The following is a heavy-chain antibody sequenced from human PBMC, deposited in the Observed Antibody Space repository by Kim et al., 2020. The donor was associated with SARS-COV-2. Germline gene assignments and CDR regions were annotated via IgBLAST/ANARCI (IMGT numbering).Heavy chain of an antibody. D-gene: IGHD3-22*01. CDR3: ARDSYYYDTSGYYKD. V-gene: IGHV3-11*04. J-gene: IGHJ4*02. Sequence: SVKGRFTISRDNAKNSLYLQMNSLRAEDTAVYYCARDSYYYDTSGYYKDWGQGTMVTVSS.